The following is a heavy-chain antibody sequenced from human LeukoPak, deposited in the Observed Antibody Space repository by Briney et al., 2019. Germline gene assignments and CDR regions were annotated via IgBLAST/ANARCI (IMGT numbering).Heavy chain of an antibody. Sequence: PSETLSLTCAVYGASFSGYYWSWIRQTPGKGLECIGEINDGGTTNYNPSLKSRVSISIDRSKNHFYLILTSVTAADTATYYCARSFYSNYDKWFDPWGQGTLVTVSS. D-gene: IGHD4-11*01. CDR2: INDGGTT. CDR1: GASFSGYY. CDR3: ARSFYSNYDKWFDP. V-gene: IGHV4-34*01. J-gene: IGHJ5*02.